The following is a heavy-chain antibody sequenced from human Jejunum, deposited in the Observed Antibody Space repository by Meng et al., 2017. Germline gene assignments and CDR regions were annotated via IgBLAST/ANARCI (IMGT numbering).Heavy chain of an antibody. CDR1: GASISSGDYF. V-gene: IGHV4-31*03. CDR2: IDSSGNT. CDR3: ARGINFYDAAAYSFENYFDH. J-gene: IGHJ4*02. Sequence: QVQLQESGPGLVKPSETPSLTCTVAGASISSGDYFWSWFRQHPGKGLEWIGSIDSSGNTHHSPSLHSRITISVDTSKNQFSLKVRSVTDADTAVYYCARGINFYDAAAYSFENYFDHWSQGALVTVSS. D-gene: IGHD2/OR15-2a*01.